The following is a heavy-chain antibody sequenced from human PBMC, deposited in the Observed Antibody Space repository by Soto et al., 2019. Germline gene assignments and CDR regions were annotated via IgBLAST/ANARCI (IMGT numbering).Heavy chain of an antibody. J-gene: IGHJ4*02. CDR3: ARDPWAADY. V-gene: IGHV3-66*01. D-gene: IGHD3-16*01. CDR2: IYSGGST. Sequence: GGSLRLTCGVSGFTVSTKYISWVRQAPGKGLEWVSVIYSGGSTFYAGSVRGRFTISRDNSKNTVNLQMNSLRAEDTAVYYCARDPWAADYWGQGTLVTVSS. CDR1: GFTVSTKY.